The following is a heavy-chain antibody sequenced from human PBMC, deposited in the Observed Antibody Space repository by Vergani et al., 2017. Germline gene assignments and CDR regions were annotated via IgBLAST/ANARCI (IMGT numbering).Heavy chain of an antibody. Sequence: EVQLLQSGGGVIQPGGSVRLSCAASGFTFSACPMTWVRQAPGKGLEWVSAMSARYPSTYYADSVKGRFTISRDNSKNMLYLQMNSLRAEDTAVYYCARRSYDTTPYLQGGYDCWGQGTLVSVSS. D-gene: IGHD3-22*01. V-gene: IGHV3-23*01. CDR2: MSARYPST. CDR1: GFTFSACP. J-gene: IGHJ4*02. CDR3: ARRSYDTTPYLQGGYDC.